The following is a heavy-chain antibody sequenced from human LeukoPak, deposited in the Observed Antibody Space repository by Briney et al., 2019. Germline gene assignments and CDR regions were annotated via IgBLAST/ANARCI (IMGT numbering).Heavy chain of an antibody. V-gene: IGHV4-34*01. J-gene: IGHJ4*02. CDR2: INHSGST. CDR1: GGSFSGYY. Sequence: SETLSLTCAVYGGSFSGYYWSWIRQPPGKGLEWIGEINHSGSTNYNPSLKSRVTISVDTSKNQFSLKLSSVTAADTAVYYCARGGGTVNPLDYWGQETLVTVSS. D-gene: IGHD4-17*01. CDR3: ARGGGTVNPLDY.